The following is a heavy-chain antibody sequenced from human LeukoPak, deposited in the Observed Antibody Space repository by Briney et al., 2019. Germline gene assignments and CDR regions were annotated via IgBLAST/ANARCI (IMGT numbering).Heavy chain of an antibody. Sequence: PSETLSLTCTVSGGSISGYYWSWIRQPPGKGLEWIGYIYYTGSTNYNPSLKSRVTISVDTSKNQFSLKLSSVTAADTAVYYCARPYNFWSGYDAFDIWGQGTRVTVSS. J-gene: IGHJ3*02. D-gene: IGHD3-3*01. CDR1: GGSISGYY. CDR3: ARPYNFWSGYDAFDI. V-gene: IGHV4-59*01. CDR2: IYYTGST.